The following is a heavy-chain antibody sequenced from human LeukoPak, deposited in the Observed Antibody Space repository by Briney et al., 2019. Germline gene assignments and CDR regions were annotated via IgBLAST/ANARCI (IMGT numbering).Heavy chain of an antibody. J-gene: IGHJ4*02. D-gene: IGHD3-10*01. CDR3: ARDDSYYGSGSYYAY. V-gene: IGHV1-3*01. CDR2: INAGNGNT. CDR1: GYTFTSYA. Sequence: ASVKVSCKASGYTFTSYAMHWGRQAPGQRLEWMGWINAGNGNTKYSQKFQGRVTITRDTSASTAYMELSSLRSEDTAVYYCARDDSYYGSGSYYAYWGQGTLVTVSS.